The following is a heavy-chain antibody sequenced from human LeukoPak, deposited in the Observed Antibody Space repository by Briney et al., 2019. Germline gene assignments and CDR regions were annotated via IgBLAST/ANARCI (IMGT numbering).Heavy chain of an antibody. CDR2: ISYDGSNK. V-gene: IGHV3-30*18. CDR3: AKNSGYSWQYFFDY. Sequence: PGGSLRLSCAASGFTFSSYSMNWVRQAPGKGLEWVAVISYDGSNKYYADSVKGRFTISRDNSKNTLYLQMNSLRAEDAAVYFCAKNSGYSWQYFFDYWGQGTLVTVSS. J-gene: IGHJ4*02. D-gene: IGHD6-25*01. CDR1: GFTFSSYS.